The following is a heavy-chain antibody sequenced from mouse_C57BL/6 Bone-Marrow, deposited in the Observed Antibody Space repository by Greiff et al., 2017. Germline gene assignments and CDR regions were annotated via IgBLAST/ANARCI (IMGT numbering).Heavy chain of an antibody. CDR3: ARHYGSSYFYAMDY. J-gene: IGHJ4*01. Sequence: DVHLVESEGGLVQPGSSMKLSCTASGFTFTDYYMAWVRQVPEKGLEWVANINSDGSSTYYLDSLKSRFIITRDNATNIPYLQMSSLKSEDTATYYCARHYGSSYFYAMDYWGQGTSVTVSS. CDR1: GFTFTDYY. V-gene: IGHV5-16*01. CDR2: INSDGSST. D-gene: IGHD1-1*01.